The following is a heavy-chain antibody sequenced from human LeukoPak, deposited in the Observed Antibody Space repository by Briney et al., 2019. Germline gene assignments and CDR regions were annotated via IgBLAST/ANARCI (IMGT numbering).Heavy chain of an antibody. CDR1: GYTFTSYD. CDR2: MNPNSGNT. J-gene: IGHJ5*02. D-gene: IGHD6-6*01. Sequence: ASVKVSCKASGYTFTSYDINWVRQATGQGLEWMGWMNPNSGNTGYAQKFQGRVTMTRNTSISTAYMELSSLRSEDTAVYYCARGRIAARGRWFDPWDQGTLVTVSS. CDR3: ARGRIAARGRWFDP. V-gene: IGHV1-8*01.